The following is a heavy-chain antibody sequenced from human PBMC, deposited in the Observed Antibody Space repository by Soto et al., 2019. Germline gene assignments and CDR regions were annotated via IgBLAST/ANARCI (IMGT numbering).Heavy chain of an antibody. Sequence: SQTLSLTCPISGDSVSSNSAALNWIRQSPSRCLEWLGRTYYRSKWYNDYAVSVKSRITINPDTSKNQFSLQLNSVTPEDTAVYYCARAGSKMTTVVIYYYGMDVWGQGTTVTVSS. J-gene: IGHJ6*02. V-gene: IGHV6-1*01. CDR3: ARAGSKMTTVVIYYYGMDV. D-gene: IGHD4-17*01. CDR1: GDSVSSNSAA. CDR2: TYYRSKWYN.